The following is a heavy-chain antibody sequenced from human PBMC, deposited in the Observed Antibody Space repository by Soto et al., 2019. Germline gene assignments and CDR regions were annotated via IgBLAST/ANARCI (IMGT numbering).Heavy chain of an antibody. CDR1: GGSISSSSYY. V-gene: IGHV4-39*01. Sequence: QLQLQESGPGLVKPSETLSLTCTVSGGSISSSSYYWGWIRQPPGKGLEWIGSIYYSGSTYYNPSLKSRATISVDTSSNQFSLKLSSVTAADTAVYYCARQYSGSDNWFDPWGQGTLVTVSS. CDR3: ARQYSGSDNWFDP. J-gene: IGHJ5*02. D-gene: IGHD1-26*01. CDR2: IYYSGST.